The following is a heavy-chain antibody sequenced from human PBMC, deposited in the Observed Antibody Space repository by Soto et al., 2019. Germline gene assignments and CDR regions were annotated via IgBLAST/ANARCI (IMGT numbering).Heavy chain of an antibody. CDR2: ISWNSGSI. V-gene: IGHV3-9*01. Sequence: EVQLVESGGGLVQPGRSLRLSCAASGFTFDDYAMHWVRQAPGKGLEWVSGISWNSGSIGHADYVKGRFTISRDNAKNSLYLQMNSLRAEDTALYYCANSRSIGSNLAGYWGQGTLVTVSS. CDR3: ANSRSIGSNLAGY. J-gene: IGHJ4*02. D-gene: IGHD4-4*01. CDR1: GFTFDDYA.